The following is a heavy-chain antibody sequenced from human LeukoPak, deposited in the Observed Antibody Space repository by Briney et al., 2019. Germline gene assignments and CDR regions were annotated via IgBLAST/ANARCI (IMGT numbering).Heavy chain of an antibody. CDR1: GGSISSSNW. CDR2: IYHSGST. D-gene: IGHD6-19*01. Sequence: SGTLSLTCAVSGGSISSSNWWSWVRQPPGKGLEWIGEIYHSGSTNYNPSLKSRVTISVDKSKNQFSLKLSSVTAADTAVYSCARVGSSGWPYYFYYYMDVWGKGTTVTVSS. J-gene: IGHJ6*03. CDR3: ARVGSSGWPYYFYYYMDV. V-gene: IGHV4-4*02.